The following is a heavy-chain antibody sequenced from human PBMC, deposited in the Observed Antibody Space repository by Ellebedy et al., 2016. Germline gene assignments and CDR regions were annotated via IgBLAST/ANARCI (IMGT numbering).Heavy chain of an antibody. Sequence: GESLKISCAASGFTVSTNYMKWVRQAPGKGLEWVSAIFSDGNTYYADSVKGRFTISRDNSKNTLYLQMNSLRAEDTAVYYCARDALSCGGDCYGKDYWGQGTLVTVSS. D-gene: IGHD2-21*02. CDR2: IFSDGNT. CDR3: ARDALSCGGDCYGKDY. J-gene: IGHJ4*02. V-gene: IGHV3-53*01. CDR1: GFTVSTNY.